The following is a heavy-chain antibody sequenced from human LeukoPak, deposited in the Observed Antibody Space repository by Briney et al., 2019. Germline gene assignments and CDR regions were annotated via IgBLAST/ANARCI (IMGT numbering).Heavy chain of an antibody. CDR3: ARVKRGVFVYPDY. J-gene: IGHJ4*02. D-gene: IGHD3-10*01. Sequence: PSETLSLTCAVYGGSFSGYYWSWIRQPPGKGLEWIGEINHSGSTNYNPSLKSRVTISVDTSKNQFSLKLSPVTDADTAVYYCARVKRGVFVYPDYWGQGTLVTVSS. V-gene: IGHV4-34*01. CDR2: INHSGST. CDR1: GGSFSGYY.